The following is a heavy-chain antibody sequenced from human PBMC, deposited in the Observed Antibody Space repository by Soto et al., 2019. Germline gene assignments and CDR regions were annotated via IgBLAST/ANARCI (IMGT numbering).Heavy chain of an antibody. J-gene: IGHJ4*02. CDR2: IYYSGTT. V-gene: IGHV4-39*01. CDR3: ARGLLLDY. Sequence: PSETLSLTCTVSGGSISSSSYYWGWIRQPPGKGLVWIGSIYYSGTTYYNPSLKSRVTISVDTSKNQFSLKLSSVTAADTAVYYCARGLLLDYWGQGTLVTVSS. D-gene: IGHD3-22*01. CDR1: GGSISSSSYY.